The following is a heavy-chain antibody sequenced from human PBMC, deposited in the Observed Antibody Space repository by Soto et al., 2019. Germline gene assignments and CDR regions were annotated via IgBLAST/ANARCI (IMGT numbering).Heavy chain of an antibody. CDR3: AKVRIAYHDNPDAFDL. J-gene: IGHJ3*01. D-gene: IGHD3-16*01. V-gene: IGHV3-23*01. CDR2: IGGTGGTT. CDR1: GFTFIDFA. Sequence: EVQLLESGGVLAQPGGSLRLSCTASGFTFIDFAMSWVRQAPGKGLEWVSAIGGTGGTTYSDDSVKGRFSISRDNSKNALHMQMNSVRAYVTAVYFCAKVRIAYHDNPDAFDLWGQGTMVAVSS.